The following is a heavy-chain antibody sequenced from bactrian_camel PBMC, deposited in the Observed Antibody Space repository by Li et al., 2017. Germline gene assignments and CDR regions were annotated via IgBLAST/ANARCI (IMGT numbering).Heavy chain of an antibody. CDR2: INSETLT. Sequence: QVKLVESGGGSVPAGGSLRLSCVISGDSYKAYSMGWFRQAPGKGREAIASINSETLTNYADSVKGRFTVSRDNAKNTLYLQMSSLKLEDTGIYYCAAGPRLYGGSWSFPGWYKYWGQGTQVTVS. J-gene: IGHJ4*01. CDR3: AAGPRLYGGSWSFPGWYKY. CDR1: GDSYKAYS. V-gene: IGHV3S53*01. D-gene: IGHD6*01.